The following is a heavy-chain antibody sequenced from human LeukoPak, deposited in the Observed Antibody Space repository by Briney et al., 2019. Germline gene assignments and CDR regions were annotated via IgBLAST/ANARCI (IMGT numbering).Heavy chain of an antibody. V-gene: IGHV3-30*09. CDR1: GFTFSSYA. J-gene: IGHJ4*02. Sequence: PGGSLRLSCAASGFTFSSYAMHWVRQAPGKGLEWVAVISYDGSNKYYADSVKGRFAISRDNSKNTLYLQMNSLRAEDTAVYYCARGWLYGSGSTFDYWGQGTLVTVSS. CDR3: ARGWLYGSGSTFDY. CDR2: ISYDGSNK. D-gene: IGHD3-10*01.